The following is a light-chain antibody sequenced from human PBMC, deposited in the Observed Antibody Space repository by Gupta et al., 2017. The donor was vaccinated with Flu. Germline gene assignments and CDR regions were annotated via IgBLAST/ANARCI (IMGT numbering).Light chain of an antibody. CDR2: SNN. CDR3: AALDDSLNGPV. Sequence: QSILTQPPSASGTPGQRVTISCSGSSSNIGSNSVNWYQQFPRTAPRLLIYSNNRRPSGVPERFSGSKSGTSASLAISGLQSEDEADYYCAALDDSLNGPVFGGGTRVTVL. CDR1: SSNIGSNS. V-gene: IGLV1-44*01. J-gene: IGLJ2*01.